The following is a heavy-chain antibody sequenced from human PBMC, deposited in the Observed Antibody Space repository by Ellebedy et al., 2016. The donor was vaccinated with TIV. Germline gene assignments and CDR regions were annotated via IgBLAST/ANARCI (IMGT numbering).Heavy chain of an antibody. V-gene: IGHV4-34*01. CDR3: ARVGGDLAGFRSYDY. J-gene: IGHJ4*02. CDR1: GGSFSGYY. Sequence: SETLSLTCAVYGGSFSGYYWSWIRQPPGKGLGWIGYIYYSGGTNYNPSLKSRVAISVDTSKNQFSLKMSSVTAADTAVYYCARVGGDLAGFRSYDYWGRGTLVTVSS. D-gene: IGHD3-9*01. CDR2: IYYSGGT.